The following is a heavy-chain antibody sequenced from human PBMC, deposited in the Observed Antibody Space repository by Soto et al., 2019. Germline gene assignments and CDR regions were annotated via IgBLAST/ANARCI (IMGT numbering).Heavy chain of an antibody. D-gene: IGHD3-3*01. CDR3: ARGRVPAAQGRDPAYDFWSGYPNAEGRDSYYGLDV. V-gene: IGHV1-18*01. CDR1: GYTFISFG. Sequence: ASVKVSCKASGYTFISFGINWVRLAPGQGLEWMGWISTYNRNTNYAQKFQGRVTMTTDTSTTTAYVELRSLRSDDTAVYYCARGRVPAAQGRDPAYDFWSGYPNAEGRDSYYGLDVWGQGTTVTVSS. CDR2: ISTYNRNT. J-gene: IGHJ6*02.